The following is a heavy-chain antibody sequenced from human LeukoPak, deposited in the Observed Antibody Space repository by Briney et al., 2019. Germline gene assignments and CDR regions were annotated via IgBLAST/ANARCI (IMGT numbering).Heavy chain of an antibody. V-gene: IGHV4-59*08. CDR2: IYYSGST. Sequence: SETLSLTCTVSGGSISSYYWSGIRQPPGKGLEWIGYIYYSGSTNYNPSLKSRVTISVDTSKNQFSLKLSSVTAADTAVYYCARLGGYCSSTSCSAPIDYWGQGTLVTVSS. CDR1: GGSISSYY. CDR3: ARLGGYCSSTSCSAPIDY. J-gene: IGHJ4*02. D-gene: IGHD2-2*01.